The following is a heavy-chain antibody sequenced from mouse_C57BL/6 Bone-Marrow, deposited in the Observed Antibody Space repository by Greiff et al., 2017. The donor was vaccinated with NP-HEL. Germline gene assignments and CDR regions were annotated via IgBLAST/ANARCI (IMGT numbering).Heavy chain of an antibody. CDR1: GYAFSSSW. Sequence: QVQLQQSGPELVKPGASVKISCKASGYAFSSSWMNWVKQRPGKGLEWIGRIYPGDGDTNYNGKFKGQATLTADKSSSTAYMQLSSLTSEDSAVYFCARKYYYYAMDYWGQGTSVTVSS. D-gene: IGHD5-1*01. CDR3: ARKYYYYAMDY. V-gene: IGHV1-82*01. CDR2: IYPGDGDT. J-gene: IGHJ4*01.